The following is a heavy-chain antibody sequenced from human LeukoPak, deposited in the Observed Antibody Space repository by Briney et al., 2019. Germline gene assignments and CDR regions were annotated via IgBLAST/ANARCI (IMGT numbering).Heavy chain of an antibody. Sequence: GGSLRLSCAASGFTVSSNYMSWVRQAPGKGLEWVSVIYSGGSTYYADSVKGRFTISRDNSKKTLYLQMNSLRAEDTAVYYCARILTHRYYYYYMDVWGKGTTVTVSS. CDR3: ARILTHRYYYYYMDV. J-gene: IGHJ6*03. D-gene: IGHD3-16*01. CDR1: GFTVSSNY. V-gene: IGHV3-53*01. CDR2: IYSGGST.